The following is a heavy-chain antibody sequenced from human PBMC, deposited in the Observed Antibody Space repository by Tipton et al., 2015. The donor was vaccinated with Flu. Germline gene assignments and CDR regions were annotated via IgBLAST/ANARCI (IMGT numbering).Heavy chain of an antibody. CDR1: GYTFTDYW. V-gene: IGHV5-51*01. CDR2: IYPGDSEI. CDR3: ARSHFNGWSTAFDI. J-gene: IGHJ3*02. D-gene: IGHD6-19*01. Sequence: VQLVQSGTEMKKPGESLRISCQGSGYTFTDYWIGWVRQMPGKGLEWMGIIYPGDSEIKYSPSFQGQVTISADKSINIAYLQWSSLQASDSAVYYCARSHFNGWSTAFDIWGQGTKVTVSS.